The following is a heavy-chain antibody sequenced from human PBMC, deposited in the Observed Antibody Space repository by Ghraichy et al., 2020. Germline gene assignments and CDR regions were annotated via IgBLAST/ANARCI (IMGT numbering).Heavy chain of an antibody. CDR2: IYYGGTT. D-gene: IGHD4-17*01. CDR3: ARTAGAYGDYGVN. V-gene: IGHV4-59*02. Sequence: SQTLSLTCTVSGGSVSSYYWSWIRQPPGKGLEWIGNIYYGGTTNYSPSLKSRVTISADTSKNHFSLKLSSVTAADTAVYYCARTAGAYGDYGVNWGQGTLVTVSS. CDR1: GGSVSSYY. J-gene: IGHJ4*02.